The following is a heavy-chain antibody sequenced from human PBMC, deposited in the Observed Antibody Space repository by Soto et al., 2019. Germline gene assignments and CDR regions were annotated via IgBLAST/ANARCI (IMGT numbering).Heavy chain of an antibody. CDR1: GYTFTSYD. Sequence: ASVKVSCKASGYTFTSYDINWVRQATGQGLEWMGWMNPNSGNTGYAQKFQGRVTMTRNTSISTAYMELSSLRSEGTAVYYCARIAAAEIYYYYGMDVWGQGTTVTVSS. CDR3: ARIAAAEIYYYYGMDV. J-gene: IGHJ6*02. CDR2: MNPNSGNT. V-gene: IGHV1-8*01. D-gene: IGHD6-13*01.